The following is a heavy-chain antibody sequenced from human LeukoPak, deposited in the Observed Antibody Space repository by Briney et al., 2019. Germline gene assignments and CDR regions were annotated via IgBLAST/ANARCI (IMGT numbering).Heavy chain of an antibody. D-gene: IGHD3-10*01. CDR2: ISSSSSTI. V-gene: IGHV3-48*02. CDR1: GFTFSSYS. CDR3: ARGPYGSGSHYYDY. Sequence: GGSLRLSCAASGFTFSSYSMNWVRQAPGKGLEWVSDISSSSSTIYYADSEKGRFTISRDNAKNSLYLQMNSLRDEDTAVYYCARGPYGSGSHYYDYWGQGTLVTVSS. J-gene: IGHJ4*02.